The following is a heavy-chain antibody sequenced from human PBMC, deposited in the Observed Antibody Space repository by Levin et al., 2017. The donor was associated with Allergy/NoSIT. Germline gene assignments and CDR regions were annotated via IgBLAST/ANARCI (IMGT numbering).Heavy chain of an antibody. J-gene: IGHJ4*02. Sequence: GGSLRLSCAASGFTFSSYAMSWVRQAPGKGLEWVSAISGSGGSTYYADSVKGRFTISRDNSKNTLYLQMNSLRAEDTAVYYCAKGIFYSYGTPSFDYWGQGTLVTVSS. V-gene: IGHV3-23*01. CDR3: AKGIFYSYGTPSFDY. CDR1: GFTFSSYA. D-gene: IGHD5-18*01. CDR2: ISGSGGST.